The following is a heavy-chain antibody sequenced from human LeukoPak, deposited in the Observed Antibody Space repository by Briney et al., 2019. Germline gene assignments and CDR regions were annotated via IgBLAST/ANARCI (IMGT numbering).Heavy chain of an antibody. V-gene: IGHV3-23*01. CDR1: GFTFSSYA. J-gene: IGHJ4*02. CDR2: ISGSGGST. D-gene: IGHD2-15*01. CDR3: AKDQAYCSGGSCYSSFDY. Sequence: PGGSLRLSRAASGFTFSSYAMSWVRQAPGKGLEWVSGISGSGGSTYYADSVKGRFTISRDNSKNTLYLQMNSLRAEDTAVYYCAKDQAYCSGGSCYSSFDYWGQGTLVTVSS.